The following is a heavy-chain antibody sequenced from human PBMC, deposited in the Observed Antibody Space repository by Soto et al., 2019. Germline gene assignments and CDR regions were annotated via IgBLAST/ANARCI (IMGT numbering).Heavy chain of an antibody. D-gene: IGHD3-22*01. V-gene: IGHV1-18*01. J-gene: IGHJ6*02. CDR1: GYTFTSYG. CDR2: ISAYNGNT. CDR3: AGDWSLGAAFYYYDSSGLWDGMDV. Sequence: ASVKVSCKASGYTFTSYGISWVRQAPGQGLEWMGWISAYNGNTNYAQRLQGRVTMTTDTSTSTAYMELRSLRSDDTAVYYCAGDWSLGAAFYYYDSSGLWDGMDVWGQGTTVTVSS.